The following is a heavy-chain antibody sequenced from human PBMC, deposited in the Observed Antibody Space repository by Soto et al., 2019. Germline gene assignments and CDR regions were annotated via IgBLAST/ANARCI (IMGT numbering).Heavy chain of an antibody. J-gene: IGHJ6*02. CDR2: IIPIFGTA. CDR1: GGTFSSYA. D-gene: IGHD1-26*01. V-gene: IGHV1-69*12. CDR3: ASGSYLYYYYSGMDV. Sequence: QVQLVQSGAEVKKPGSSVKVSCKASGGTFSSYAISWVRQAPGQGLEWMGGIIPIFGTANYAQKFQGRVTTTAEESTRTAYMELSSLRSEDTAVYSCASGSYLYYYYSGMDVWGQGTTVTVSS.